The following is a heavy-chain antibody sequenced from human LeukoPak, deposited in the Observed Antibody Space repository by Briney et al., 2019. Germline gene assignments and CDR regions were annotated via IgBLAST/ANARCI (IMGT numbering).Heavy chain of an antibody. Sequence: ASVKVSCKASGYAFNIYGINWVRQAPGQGLEWMGWISAYNDNTNYAQKLQGRVTMTTDTSTSTAYMELRSLRSDDTAVYYCARVGGDTAMVTPPLAWGQGTLVTVSS. D-gene: IGHD5-18*01. V-gene: IGHV1-18*01. CDR1: GYAFNIYG. J-gene: IGHJ5*02. CDR2: ISAYNDNT. CDR3: ARVGGDTAMVTPPLA.